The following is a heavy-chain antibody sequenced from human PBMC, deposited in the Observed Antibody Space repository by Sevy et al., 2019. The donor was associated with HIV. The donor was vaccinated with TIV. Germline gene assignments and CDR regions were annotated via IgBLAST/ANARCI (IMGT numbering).Heavy chain of an antibody. D-gene: IGHD6-13*01. J-gene: IGHJ4*02. CDR1: GYTFTSYG. V-gene: IGHV1-18*01. CDR3: ARDQRWGIAAAGRELGY. Sequence: WASVKVSCKASGYTFTSYGISWVRQAPGQGLEWMGWISAYNGNTNYAQKLQGRVTMTTDTSTSTAYMELRSLRSDDTAVYYCARDQRWGIAAAGRELGYWGQGTLVTVSS. CDR2: ISAYNGNT.